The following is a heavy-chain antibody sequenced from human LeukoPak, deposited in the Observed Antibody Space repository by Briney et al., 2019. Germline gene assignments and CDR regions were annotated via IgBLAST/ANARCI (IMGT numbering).Heavy chain of an antibody. V-gene: IGHV3-23*01. J-gene: IGHJ4*02. CDR2: ISGSGDT. CDR1: GFSYSSYA. CDR3: AKEGGYNYGYLDS. Sequence: GGSLRLSCAVSGFSYSSYAMSWVRQAPGKGLEGVSTISGSGDTYYVDSVKGRFTISRDNSKNTLYLQMNSLRAEDTAVYYCAKEGGYNYGYLDSWGQGTLVAVSS. D-gene: IGHD5-18*01.